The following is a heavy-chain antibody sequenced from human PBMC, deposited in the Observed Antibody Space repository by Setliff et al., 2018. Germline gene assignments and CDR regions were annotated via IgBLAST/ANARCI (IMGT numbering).Heavy chain of an antibody. CDR3: ARDLIDPDYRAYLSFYYYGMDV. Sequence: GASVKVSCKASGYTFTVYTMNWVRQAPGQGLEWMGWINTNTGNPTYAQGFTGRFVFSLDTSVSTAYLQISSLKAEDTAVYYCARDLIDPDYRAYLSFYYYGMDVWGQGTTVTVSS. D-gene: IGHD4-17*01. V-gene: IGHV7-4-1*02. CDR2: INTNTGNP. J-gene: IGHJ6*02. CDR1: GYTFTVYT.